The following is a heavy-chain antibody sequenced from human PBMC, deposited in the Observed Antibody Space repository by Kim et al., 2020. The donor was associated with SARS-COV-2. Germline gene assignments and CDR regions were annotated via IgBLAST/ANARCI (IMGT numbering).Heavy chain of an antibody. CDR3: SKDIHDSGSLLPYYFA. CDR2: ISGSGTHK. V-gene: IGHV3-23*01. Sequence: GGSLRLSCAVSGFTFDTNAMSWVRQAPGRGLEWVSSISGSGTHKYYADSVKGRFTSSRDNSKNTVYLQMNSLRAEGTALYYWSKDIHDSGSLLPYYFA. CDR1: GFTFDTNA. J-gene: IGHJ4*01. D-gene: IGHD3-10*01.